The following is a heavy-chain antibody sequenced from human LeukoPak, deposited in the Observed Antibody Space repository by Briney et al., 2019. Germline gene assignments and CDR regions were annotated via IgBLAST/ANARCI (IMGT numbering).Heavy chain of an antibody. V-gene: IGHV3-30*02. CDR2: IWYGGSNK. J-gene: IGHJ4*02. CDR3: AKEGDIVVVPVARNQAQNADYFDY. Sequence: PGGSLRLSCAASGFTFSNYAMHWVRQAPGKGLEWVAVIWYGGSNKYYADSVKGRFTISRDNSKNTLYLQMNSLRAEDTAVYYCAKEGDIVVVPVARNQAQNADYFDYWGQGTLVTVSS. CDR1: GFTFSNYA. D-gene: IGHD2-2*01.